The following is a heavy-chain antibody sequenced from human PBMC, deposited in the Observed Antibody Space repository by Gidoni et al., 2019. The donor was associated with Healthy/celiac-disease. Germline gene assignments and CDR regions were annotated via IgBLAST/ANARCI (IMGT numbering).Heavy chain of an antibody. CDR3: ARPRYSSSWYEAGGMDV. CDR2: ISSSGSTI. J-gene: IGHJ6*02. CDR1: GFTFSSYE. V-gene: IGHV3-48*03. Sequence: EVQLVESGGGSVQPGGSLRLSCAASGFTFSSYEMNWVRQAPGKGLEWVSYISSSGSTIYYADSVKGRFTISRDNAKNSLYLQMNSLRAEDTAVYYCARPRYSSSWYEAGGMDVWGQGTTVTVSS. D-gene: IGHD6-13*01.